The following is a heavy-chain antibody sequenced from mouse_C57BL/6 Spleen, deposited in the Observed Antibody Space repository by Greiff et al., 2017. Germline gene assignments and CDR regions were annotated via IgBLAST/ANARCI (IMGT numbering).Heavy chain of an antibody. V-gene: IGHV5-16*01. D-gene: IGHD2-2*01. CDR3: AREYGYDGGFAY. CDR1: GFTFSDYY. Sequence: EVKLQESEGGLVQPGSSMKLSCTASGFTFSDYYMAWVRQVPEKGLEWVANINYDGSSTYYLDSLKSRFIISRDNAKNILYLQMSSLKSEDTATYYCAREYGYDGGFAYWAKGLWSLSLQ. CDR2: INYDGSST. J-gene: IGHJ3*01.